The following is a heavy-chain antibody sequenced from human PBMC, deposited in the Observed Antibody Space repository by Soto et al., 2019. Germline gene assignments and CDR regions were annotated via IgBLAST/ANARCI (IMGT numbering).Heavy chain of an antibody. CDR2: ISGSGGST. V-gene: IGHV3-23*01. Sequence: RLSCTASGFTFSSYAMSWIRQAPGKGLEWVSAISGSGGSTYYADSVKGRFTISRDNSKNTLYPQMNSLRAEDTAVYYCAKSPHRYCSSTSCYRADYYYSMDVWGQGTTVTVSS. CDR1: GFTFSSYA. CDR3: AKSPHRYCSSTSCYRADYYYSMDV. D-gene: IGHD2-2*02. J-gene: IGHJ6*02.